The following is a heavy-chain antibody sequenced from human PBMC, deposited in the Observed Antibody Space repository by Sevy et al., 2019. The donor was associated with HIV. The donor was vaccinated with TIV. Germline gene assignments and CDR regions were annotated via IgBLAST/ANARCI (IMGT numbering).Heavy chain of an antibody. V-gene: IGHV3-48*03. D-gene: IGHD3-10*01. CDR2: ISSSGSTI. CDR1: GFTFSSYE. Sequence: GGSLRLSCAASGFTFSSYEMNWVRQAPGKGLEWVSYISSSGSTIYYADSVKGRFTISRDNAKNSLYLQMNSLRAEDTTVYYCARGGSGSLGGFDYWGQGTLVTVSS. J-gene: IGHJ4*02. CDR3: ARGGSGSLGGFDY.